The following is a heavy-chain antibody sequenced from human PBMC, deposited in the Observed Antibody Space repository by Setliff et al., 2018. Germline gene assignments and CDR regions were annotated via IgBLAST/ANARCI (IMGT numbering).Heavy chain of an antibody. J-gene: IGHJ5*02. V-gene: IGHV1-18*01. D-gene: IGHD6-13*01. CDR2: ISAYNGNT. CDR1: GYTFTSYG. CDR3: ARGYSSSWQSRMGFDP. Sequence: ASVKVSCKPSGYTFTSYGISWVRQAPGQGLEWMGWISAYNGNTNYAQKLQGRVTMTTDTSTSTAYMELRSLRSDDTAVYYCARGYSSSWQSRMGFDPWGQGTLVTSPQ.